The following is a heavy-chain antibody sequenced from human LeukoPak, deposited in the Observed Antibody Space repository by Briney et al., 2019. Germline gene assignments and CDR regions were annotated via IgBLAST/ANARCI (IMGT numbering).Heavy chain of an antibody. Sequence: SVKVSCKASGGTFSSYAISWVRQAPGQGLEWMGGIIPIFGTANYAQKFQGRVTITADESTSTAYMELSSLGSEGTAVYYCARITGSAFDIWGQGTMVTVSS. CDR3: ARITGSAFDI. J-gene: IGHJ3*02. CDR1: GGTFSSYA. V-gene: IGHV1-69*13. CDR2: IIPIFGTA. D-gene: IGHD1-14*01.